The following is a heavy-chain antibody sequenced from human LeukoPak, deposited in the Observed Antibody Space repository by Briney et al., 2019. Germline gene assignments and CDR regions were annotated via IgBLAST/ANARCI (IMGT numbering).Heavy chain of an antibody. Sequence: GESLKISCKGSGYSFTSYWIGWVRQMPGKGLEWMGIIYPGDTDTRYSPSFQGQVTISAGKSISTAYLQWSSLKASDTAMYYCARRRYYDSSGLHGFDPWGQGTLVTVSS. J-gene: IGHJ5*02. V-gene: IGHV5-51*01. D-gene: IGHD3-22*01. CDR2: IYPGDTDT. CDR1: GYSFTSYW. CDR3: ARRRYYDSSGLHGFDP.